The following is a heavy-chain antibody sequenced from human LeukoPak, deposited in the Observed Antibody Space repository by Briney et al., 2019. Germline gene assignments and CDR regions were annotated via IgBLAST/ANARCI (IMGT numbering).Heavy chain of an antibody. V-gene: IGHV4-38-2*02. Sequence: SETLSLTCTLSGGSITSDYWSWIRQPPGKGLEWIASIYHSGSTYYNPSLQSRVTISVDTSKNQFSLKLSSVTAADTAVYYCASNLYSSGWYTDYWGQGTLVTVSS. CDR3: ASNLYSSGWYTDY. CDR1: GGSITSDY. D-gene: IGHD6-19*01. J-gene: IGHJ4*02. CDR2: IYHSGST.